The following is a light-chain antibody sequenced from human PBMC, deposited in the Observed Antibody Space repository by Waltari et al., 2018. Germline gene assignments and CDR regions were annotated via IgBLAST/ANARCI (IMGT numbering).Light chain of an antibody. Sequence: EIVLTQSPATLSLSPGERATLSCRARQSVRSYLAWYQQKPGQAPRLPIYDTSNMASGIPARFSGSGSGTDFSLSISSLEPEDFAVYYCQQRHNWPLTFGGGTKVEIK. CDR2: DTS. J-gene: IGKJ4*01. CDR3: QQRHNWPLT. V-gene: IGKV3-11*01. CDR1: QSVRSY.